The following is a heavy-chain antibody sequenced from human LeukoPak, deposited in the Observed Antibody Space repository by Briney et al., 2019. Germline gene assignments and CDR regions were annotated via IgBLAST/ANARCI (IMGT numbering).Heavy chain of an antibody. Sequence: GGSLRLSCAASGFTFSTYSMNWVRQAPGKGLEWVSSITSSRIYIYYADSVKGRFTISRDSAKNSLYLQMNSLRAEDTAVYYCARDGSRGNLVTAPDFWGQGTLVTVSS. CDR3: ARDGSRGNLVTAPDF. CDR2: ITSSRIYI. V-gene: IGHV3-21*01. J-gene: IGHJ4*02. CDR1: GFTFSTYS. D-gene: IGHD2-21*02.